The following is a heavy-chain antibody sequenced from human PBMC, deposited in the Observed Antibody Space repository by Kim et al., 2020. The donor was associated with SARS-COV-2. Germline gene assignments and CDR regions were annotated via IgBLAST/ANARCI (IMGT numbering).Heavy chain of an antibody. V-gene: IGHV3-33*01. CDR1: GFTFSSYG. D-gene: IGHD4-17*01. Sequence: GGSLRLSCAASGFTFSSYGMHWVRQAPGKGLEWVAVIWYDGSNKYYADSVKGRFTISRDNSKNTLYLQMNSLRAEDTAVYYCARDRRSPDHNKIDYWGQGTLVTVSS. CDR3: ARDRRSPDHNKIDY. CDR2: IWYDGSNK. J-gene: IGHJ4*02.